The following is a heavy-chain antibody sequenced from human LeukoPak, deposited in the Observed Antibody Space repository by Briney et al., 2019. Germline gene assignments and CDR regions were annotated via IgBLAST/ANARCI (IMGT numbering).Heavy chain of an antibody. CDR1: GYTFTSYG. V-gene: IGHV1-18*01. Sequence: GASVKVSCKASGYTFTSYGISWVRQAPGQGLEWMGWISAYNGNTNYAQKLQGRVTMTTGTSTSTAYMELRSLRSDDTAVYYCARDIGPHYLNYYDSSGRDAFDIWGQGTMVTVSS. D-gene: IGHD3-22*01. CDR3: ARDIGPHYLNYYDSSGRDAFDI. CDR2: ISAYNGNT. J-gene: IGHJ3*02.